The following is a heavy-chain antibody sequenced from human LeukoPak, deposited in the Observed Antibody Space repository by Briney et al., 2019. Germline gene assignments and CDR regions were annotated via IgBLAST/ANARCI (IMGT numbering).Heavy chain of an antibody. CDR2: IYYSGST. D-gene: IGHD5-18*01. J-gene: IGHJ5*02. V-gene: IGHV4-59*01. CDR3: ATSPGYSYGNWFDP. Sequence: SETLPLTCTVSGGSISSYYWSWIRQPPGKGLEWIGCIYYSGSTNYNPSLKSRVTISVDTSKNQFSLKLSSVTAADTAVYYCATSPGYSYGNWFDPWGQGTLVTVSS. CDR1: GGSISSYY.